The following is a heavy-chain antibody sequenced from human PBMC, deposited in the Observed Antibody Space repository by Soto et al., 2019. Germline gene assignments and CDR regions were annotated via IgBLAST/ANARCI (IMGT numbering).Heavy chain of an antibody. D-gene: IGHD3-22*01. Sequence: GEALKISCKGSGYSFTSYWIGWVRQMPGKGLEWMGIIYPGDSDTRYSPSFQGQVTISADKSISTAYLQWSSLKASDTAMYYCATLAWSWECYDSSGEPPSAFAIWGRGTMVSVAS. CDR3: ATLAWSWECYDSSGEPPSAFAI. CDR2: IYPGDSDT. J-gene: IGHJ3*02. V-gene: IGHV5-51*01. CDR1: GYSFTSYW.